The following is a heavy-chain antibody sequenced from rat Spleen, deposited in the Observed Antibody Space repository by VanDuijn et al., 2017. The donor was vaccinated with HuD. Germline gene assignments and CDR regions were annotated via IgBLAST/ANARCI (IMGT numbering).Heavy chain of an antibody. CDR3: VRHGYTRYYFDY. D-gene: IGHD1-9*01. J-gene: IGHJ2*01. CDR2: ISPSGGSN. Sequence: EVQLVESGGGLVQPGRSLKLSCAASGFTFSNYYMAWVCQAPKKGLEWVATISPSGGSNYYRDSMKGRFTISRDNAKSTLYLQMDSLRSEDTATYYCVRHGYTRYYFDYWGQGVMVTVSS. V-gene: IGHV5-23*01. CDR1: GFTFSNYY.